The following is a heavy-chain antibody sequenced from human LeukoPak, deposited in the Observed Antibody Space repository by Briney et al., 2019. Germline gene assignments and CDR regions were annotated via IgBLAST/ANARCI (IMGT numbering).Heavy chain of an antibody. D-gene: IGHD3-10*01. Sequence: SQTLSLTCTVSGGSISSGDYYWSWIRQPPGKGLEWIGYIFYSGSTYYNPSLKSRVTISVDTSKKQFSLKLSSVTAADTAVHYCARETYYYGSSYVDYWGQGTLVTVSS. CDR1: GGSISSGDYY. CDR2: IFYSGST. J-gene: IGHJ4*02. V-gene: IGHV4-30-4*01. CDR3: ARETYYYGSSYVDY.